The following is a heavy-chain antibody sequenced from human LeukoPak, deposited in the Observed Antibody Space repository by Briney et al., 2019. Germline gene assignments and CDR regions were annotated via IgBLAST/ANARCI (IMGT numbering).Heavy chain of an antibody. Sequence: SQTLSLTCTVSGGSISSSSYYWRWIRQPAGKGLEWIGRIYGSGSTNYNPSLKSRITISVDTSKNQFSLKLSSVTAADTAVYYCASSVTTSDWYFDLWGRGTLVTVSS. J-gene: IGHJ2*01. V-gene: IGHV4-61*02. CDR2: IYGSGST. CDR3: ASSVTTSDWYFDL. CDR1: GGSISSSSYY. D-gene: IGHD4-17*01.